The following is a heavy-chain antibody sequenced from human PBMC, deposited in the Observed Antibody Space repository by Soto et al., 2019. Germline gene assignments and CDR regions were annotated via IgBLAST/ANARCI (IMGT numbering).Heavy chain of an antibody. CDR3: ARGGSLNWYFDL. CDR2: INSDGSST. D-gene: IGHD1-26*01. Sequence: EVQLVESGGGLVQPGGSLRLSCAASGFTFSSYWMHWVRQAPGKGLVWVSRINSDGSSTSYVDSVKGRFTISRDNAKNTLYRQMNSLRAEDTAVYDWARGGSLNWYFDLWGRGTLVTVSS. CDR1: GFTFSSYW. J-gene: IGHJ2*01. V-gene: IGHV3-74*01.